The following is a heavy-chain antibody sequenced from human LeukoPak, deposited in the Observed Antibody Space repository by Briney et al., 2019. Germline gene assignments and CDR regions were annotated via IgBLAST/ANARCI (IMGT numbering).Heavy chain of an antibody. CDR3: AREGTLAAAGLNWLDP. CDR1: GYTFTSYY. V-gene: IGHV1-46*01. CDR2: INPSGGST. D-gene: IGHD6-13*01. J-gene: IGHJ5*02. Sequence: ASVKVSCKASGYTFTSYYMHWVRQAPGQGLEWMGIINPSGGSTSYAQKFQGRVTMTRDTSTSTVYMELSSLRSEDTAVYYCAREGTLAAAGLNWLDPWGQGTLVTVSS.